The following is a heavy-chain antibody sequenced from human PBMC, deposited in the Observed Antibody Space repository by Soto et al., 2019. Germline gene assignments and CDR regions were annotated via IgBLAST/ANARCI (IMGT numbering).Heavy chain of an antibody. CDR3: ARGRESYYYYYGMDV. CDR2: ISSSSSYI. Sequence: GGSLRLSCAASGFTFSSYSMNWVRQAPGKGLEWVSSISSSSSYIYYADSVKGRFTISRDNAKNSLYLQMNSLRAEDTAVYYCARGRESYYYYYGMDVWGQGTTVTVSS. V-gene: IGHV3-21*01. J-gene: IGHJ6*02. CDR1: GFTFSSYS.